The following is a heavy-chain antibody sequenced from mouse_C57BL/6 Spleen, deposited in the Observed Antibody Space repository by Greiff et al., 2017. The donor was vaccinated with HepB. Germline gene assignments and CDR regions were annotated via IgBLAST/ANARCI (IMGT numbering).Heavy chain of an antibody. V-gene: IGHV5-17*01. Sequence: EVMLVESGGGLVKPGGSLKLSCAASGFTFSDYGMHWVRQAPEKGLEWVAYISSGSSTIYYADTVKGRFTISRDNAKNTLFLQMTSLRSEDTAMYYCARDYSNYEGGYFDYWGQGTTLTVSS. J-gene: IGHJ2*01. CDR1: GFTFSDYG. D-gene: IGHD2-5*01. CDR3: ARDYSNYEGGYFDY. CDR2: ISSGSSTI.